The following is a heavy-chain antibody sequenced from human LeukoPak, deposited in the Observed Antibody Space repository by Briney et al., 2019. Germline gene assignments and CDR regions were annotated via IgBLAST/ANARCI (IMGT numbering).Heavy chain of an antibody. CDR2: ISSTSTII. D-gene: IGHD4-11*01. CDR1: GFTFSTYN. Sequence: PGGSLRLSCAASGFTFSTYNMIWVRQAPGKGLEWLSYISSTSTIIYYADSVKGRFTASRDNAQNSLYLQMNSLRADDTAVYYCARHMTTVTAIPLHYGMDVWGQGSAVTASS. CDR3: ARHMTTVTAIPLHYGMDV. V-gene: IGHV3-21*05. J-gene: IGHJ6*02.